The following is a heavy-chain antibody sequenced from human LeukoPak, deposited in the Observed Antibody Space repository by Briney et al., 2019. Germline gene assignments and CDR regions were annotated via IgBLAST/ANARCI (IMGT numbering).Heavy chain of an antibody. CDR2: TSAYNGNK. CDR3: ATDVGRRVYGSGSYRDY. D-gene: IGHD3-10*01. CDR1: GYTFTNYG. V-gene: IGHV1-18*01. Sequence: ASVKVSCKASGYTFTNYGISWVRQAPGQGLDWMGWTSAYNGNKVYAQELQGRVTMTTDTSTSTAYMELRSLRSDDTAVYYCATDVGRRVYGSGSYRDYWGQGTLVTVSS. J-gene: IGHJ4*02.